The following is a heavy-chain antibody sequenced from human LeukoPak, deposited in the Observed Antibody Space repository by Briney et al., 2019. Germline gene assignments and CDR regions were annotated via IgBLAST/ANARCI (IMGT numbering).Heavy chain of an antibody. CDR1: GYTLTELS. CDR3: ASRYCSGGSCYSAFDI. J-gene: IGHJ3*02. CDR2: IIPIFGTA. Sequence: ASVKVPCKVSGYTLTELSMHWVRQAPGKGLEWMGGIIPIFGTANYAQKFQGRVTITADESTSTAYMELSSLRSEDTAVYYCASRYCSGGSCYSAFDIWGQGTMVTVSS. V-gene: IGHV1-69*13. D-gene: IGHD2-15*01.